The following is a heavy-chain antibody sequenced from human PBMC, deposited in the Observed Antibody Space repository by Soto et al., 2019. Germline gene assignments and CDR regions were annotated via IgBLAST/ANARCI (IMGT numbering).Heavy chain of an antibody. J-gene: IGHJ4*02. V-gene: IGHV3-7*01. CDR2: IKQDGSEK. CDR1: GFTFSSYW. CDR3: ARVYSDILTGPDY. D-gene: IGHD3-9*01. Sequence: PGGSLRLSCAASGFTFSSYWMGWVRQAPGKGLEWVANIKQDGSEKYYVDSVKGRFTISRDNAKNSLYLQMNSLRAEDTAVYYCARVYSDILTGPDYWGQGTLVTVSS.